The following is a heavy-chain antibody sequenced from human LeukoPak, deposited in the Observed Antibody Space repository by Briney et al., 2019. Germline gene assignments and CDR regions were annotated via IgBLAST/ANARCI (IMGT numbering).Heavy chain of an antibody. J-gene: IGHJ3*02. Sequence: ASVKVSCKASGYIFSGYYLHWVRQAPGQGLEWMGWINPSSGGADYAQKFQGRVTITRDTSASTAYMELSSLRSEDMAVYYCALGYCSGGSCFTAGAFDIWGQGTMVTVS. D-gene: IGHD2-15*01. CDR2: INPSSGGA. V-gene: IGHV1-2*02. CDR1: GYIFSGYY. CDR3: ALGYCSGGSCFTAGAFDI.